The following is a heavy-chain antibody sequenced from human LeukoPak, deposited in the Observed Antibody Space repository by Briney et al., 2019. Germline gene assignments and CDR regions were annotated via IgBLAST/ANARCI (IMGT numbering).Heavy chain of an antibody. CDR2: IIPKFGTA. D-gene: IGHD2-21*01. Sequence: GASVRVSYKASGYTFNNYGFSWVRQAPGQGLEWMGGIIPKFGTAHYAQKFQGRVTLTTDESTSTAYMEMSSLRSDDTAVYYCARDDSDIVASDHWGQGTRVTVSS. V-gene: IGHV1-69*05. CDR3: ARDDSDIVASDH. J-gene: IGHJ4*02. CDR1: GYTFNNYG.